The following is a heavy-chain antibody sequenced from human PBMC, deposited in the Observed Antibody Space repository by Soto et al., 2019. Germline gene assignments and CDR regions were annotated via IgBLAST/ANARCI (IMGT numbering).Heavy chain of an antibody. Sequence: PSETLSLTCAVSGGSFSGYYWSWIRQPPGKGLEWIGEINHSGSTNYNPSLKSRVTISVDTSKNQFSLKLSSVTAADTAVYYCARGSGYYDFWSGYYSYYYGMDVWGQGTTVTVSS. CDR1: GGSFSGYY. D-gene: IGHD3-3*01. V-gene: IGHV4-34*01. CDR3: ARGSGYYDFWSGYYSYYYGMDV. CDR2: INHSGST. J-gene: IGHJ6*02.